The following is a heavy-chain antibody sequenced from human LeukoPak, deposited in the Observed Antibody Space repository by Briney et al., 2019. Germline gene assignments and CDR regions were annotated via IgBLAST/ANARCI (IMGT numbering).Heavy chain of an antibody. V-gene: IGHV4-38-2*01. Sequence: SETLSLTCAVSGYSISSGYYWGWIRQPPGKGLEWIGSIYHSGSTYYNPSLRSRVTISVDTSKNQFSLKLSSVTAADTAVYYCARVVVVVAAREYYFDYWGQGTLVTVSS. CDR1: GYSISSGYY. J-gene: IGHJ4*02. CDR3: ARVVVVVAAREYYFDY. CDR2: IYHSGST. D-gene: IGHD2-15*01.